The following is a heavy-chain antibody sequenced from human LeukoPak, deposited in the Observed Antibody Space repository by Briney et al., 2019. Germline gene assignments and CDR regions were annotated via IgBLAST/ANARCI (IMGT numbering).Heavy chain of an antibody. Sequence: PGESLKISCTGSGYSFSNHWIGWVRQMPGKGLEWMGIIYPGDSDTRYIPSFQGQVAISADKSITTAYLQWSSLKASDTAIYYCASHSTSSGYYYLDSWGQATLVTVSS. CDR2: IYPGDSDT. CDR1: GYSFSNHW. CDR3: ASHSTSSGYYYLDS. D-gene: IGHD3-22*01. J-gene: IGHJ4*02. V-gene: IGHV5-51*01.